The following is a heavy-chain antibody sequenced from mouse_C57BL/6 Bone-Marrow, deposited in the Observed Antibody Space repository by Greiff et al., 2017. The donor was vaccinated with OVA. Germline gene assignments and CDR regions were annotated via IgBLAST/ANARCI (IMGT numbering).Heavy chain of an antibody. CDR3: ARFTAQATVDYAMDY. J-gene: IGHJ4*01. CDR2: IHPNSGST. D-gene: IGHD3-2*02. CDR1: GYTFTSYW. Sequence: QVQLQQPGAELVKPGASVKLSCKASGYTFTSYWMHWVKQRPGQGLEWIGMIHPNSGSTNYNEKFKSKATLTVDKSSSTAYMQLSSLTSEDSAVYDCARFTAQATVDYAMDYWGQGTSVTVSS. V-gene: IGHV1-64*01.